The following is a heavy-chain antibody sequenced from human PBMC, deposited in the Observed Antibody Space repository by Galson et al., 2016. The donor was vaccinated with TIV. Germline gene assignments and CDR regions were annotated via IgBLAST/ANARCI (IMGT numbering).Heavy chain of an antibody. CDR2: IYSGGSA. CDR1: GFTFSNYD. J-gene: IGHJ6*02. D-gene: IGHD3-22*01. CDR3: ARDRYYDASGYYYYYYGTDV. V-gene: IGHV3-NL1*01. Sequence: LRLSCAASGFTFSNYDMHWVRQAPGKGLEWVATIYSGGSAFYADSVKGRFTISRDSSKNTLFLQMNNVRTDDTAVYYCARDRYYDASGYYYYYYGTDVWGQGTTVVVSS.